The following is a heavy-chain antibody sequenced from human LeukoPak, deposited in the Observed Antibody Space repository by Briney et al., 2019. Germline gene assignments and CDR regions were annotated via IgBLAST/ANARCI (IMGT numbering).Heavy chain of an antibody. Sequence: SETLSLTCTVSGGSINSSDYYWAWIRQSPGRGLEWIGSFYYSGTTFYSVSLRSRVTISIDSSKNQISLKLRSVNVSDTAVYYCARHGGLPAVVEEFDPWGRGFLVTVSS. J-gene: IGHJ5*02. D-gene: IGHD4-23*01. V-gene: IGHV4-39*01. CDR1: GGSINSSDYY. CDR2: FYYSGTT. CDR3: ARHGGLPAVVEEFDP.